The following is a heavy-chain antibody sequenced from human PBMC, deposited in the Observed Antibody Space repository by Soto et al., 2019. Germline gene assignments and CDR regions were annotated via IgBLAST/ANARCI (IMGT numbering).Heavy chain of an antibody. J-gene: IGHJ4*02. CDR2: ISSSSSYI. CDR3: ARAGHDFWSGYNFDY. V-gene: IGHV3-21*01. CDR1: GFTFSSYS. D-gene: IGHD3-3*01. Sequence: GGSLRLSCAASGFTFSSYSMNWVRQAPGKGLEWVSSISSSSSYIYYADSVKGRFTISRDNAKNSLYLQMNSLRAEDTAVYYCARAGHDFWSGYNFDYWGQGTLVTVSS.